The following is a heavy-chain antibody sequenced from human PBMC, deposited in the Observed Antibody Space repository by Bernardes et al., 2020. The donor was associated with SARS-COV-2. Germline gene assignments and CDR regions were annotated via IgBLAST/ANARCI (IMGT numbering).Heavy chain of an antibody. CDR3: ARGRVTIFGVLVVLPAAGPLDF. J-gene: IGHJ4*02. V-gene: IGHV4-34*01. Sequence: SETLSLTCAVYGGPFSDYYWTWIRQPPEKGLEWLGEINHTGLTQYNPSLKSRVTISLDTSKNQFSLKLTSVTAADTGVYSCARGRVTIFGVLVVLPAAGPLDFWGQGTPVTVSS. D-gene: IGHD3-3*01. CDR1: GGPFSDYY. CDR2: INHTGLT.